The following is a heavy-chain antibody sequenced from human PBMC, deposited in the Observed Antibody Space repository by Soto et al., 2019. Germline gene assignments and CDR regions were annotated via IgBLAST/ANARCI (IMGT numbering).Heavy chain of an antibody. CDR1: GGTFSSYA. V-gene: IGHV1-69*06. CDR3: AGVGGVINNGGGYYYGMDV. Sequence: QVQLVQSGAEVKKPGSSVKVSCKASGGTFSSYAISWVRQAPGQGLEWMGGIDPIFGTANYAQKFQGRVTMTADKSTSTGYMERSTRRSEDTAVYCCAGVGGVINNGGGYYYGMDVWGQGTTVTVSS. D-gene: IGHD3-10*02. CDR2: IDPIFGTA. J-gene: IGHJ6*02.